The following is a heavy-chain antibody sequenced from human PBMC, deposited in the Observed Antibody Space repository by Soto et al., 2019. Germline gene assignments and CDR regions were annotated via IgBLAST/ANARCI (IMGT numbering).Heavy chain of an antibody. CDR2: ISDSSSKT. J-gene: IGHJ4*02. Sequence: GESLRLSCSASGFTFSNYAMNWVRQAPGKGLEWASSISDSSSKTYYADSVKGRFTISRDNSKNTLLLQLNTLRADDTAVYFCARGYVGSWAHFDYWAQGTQVTVSS. D-gene: IGHD2-15*01. CDR1: GFTFSNYA. CDR3: ARGYVGSWAHFDY. V-gene: IGHV3-23*01.